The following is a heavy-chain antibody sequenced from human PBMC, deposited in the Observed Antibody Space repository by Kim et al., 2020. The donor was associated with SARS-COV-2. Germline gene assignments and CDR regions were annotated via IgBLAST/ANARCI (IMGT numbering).Heavy chain of an antibody. CDR3: ERMERGSCTNGVWHTLDY. CDR2: ISSSSSCT. V-gene: IGHV3-11*03. D-gene: IGHD2-8*01. Sequence: GGSLRLSCAASGFTFSDYYMSWIRQAPGKGLEWVSYISSSSSCTNYADSVKGRFTISRDNAKNSLYLQMNRLRAQDTAMYYCERMERGSCTNGVWHTLDYWGHGTPVTVS. CDR1: GFTFSDYY. J-gene: IGHJ4*03.